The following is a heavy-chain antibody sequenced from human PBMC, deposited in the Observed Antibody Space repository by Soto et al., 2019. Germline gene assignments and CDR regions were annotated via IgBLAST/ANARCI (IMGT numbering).Heavy chain of an antibody. CDR2: IYHSGST. D-gene: IGHD2-15*01. CDR3: ARALYCSGGSCSPLRGMDV. Sequence: TLSLTCAVSGYSITNGYYWGWIRQPPGQGLEWIGTIYHSGSTYYNPSLKTRVTISVDTSKNQFSLKLSSVAAADTAVYYCARALYCSGGSCSPLRGMDVWGQGTTVTVSS. V-gene: IGHV4-38-2*01. J-gene: IGHJ6*02. CDR1: GYSITNGYY.